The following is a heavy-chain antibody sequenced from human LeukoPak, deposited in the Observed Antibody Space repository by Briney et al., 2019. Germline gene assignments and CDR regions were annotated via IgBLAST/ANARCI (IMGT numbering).Heavy chain of an antibody. CDR3: ARDLHYGSGSYLGN. CDR1: GYTFTDYY. CDR2: INPNSGGT. J-gene: IGHJ4*02. V-gene: IGHV1-2*02. Sequence: ASVKVSCKASGYTFTDYYMHWVRQAPGQGLEWMGWINPNSGGTDYEQKFQGGVTMTRDTSISTAYMELSSLRSDDTAVYYCARDLHYGSGSYLGNWGQGTLVTVSS. D-gene: IGHD3-10*01.